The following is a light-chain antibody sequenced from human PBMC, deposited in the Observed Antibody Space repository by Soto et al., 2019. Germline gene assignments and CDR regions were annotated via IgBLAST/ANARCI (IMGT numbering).Light chain of an antibody. V-gene: IGKV1-5*01. CDR1: QSISSW. J-gene: IGKJ2*01. CDR3: QQYNSYQYT. CDR2: DAS. Sequence: DIQMTQTPSTLSASVGDRVTITCRASQSISSWLAWYQQKPGKAPRLLIYDASSLESVVPSRFSGSGSGTELTLTISSLQPDDFATYYCQQYNSYQYTFGQGTKLESK.